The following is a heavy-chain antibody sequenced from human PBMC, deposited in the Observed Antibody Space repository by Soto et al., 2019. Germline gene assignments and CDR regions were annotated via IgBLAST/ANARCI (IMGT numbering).Heavy chain of an antibody. CDR3: ASLPFRGVIIGNALDYYYGMDV. J-gene: IGHJ6*02. Sequence: EVQLVQSGAEVKKPGESLRISCKGSGYSFTSYWISWVRQMPGKGLEWMGRIDPSDSYTNYSPSFQGHVTISADKSISTAYLQWSSLKASDPAMYYCASLPFRGVIIGNALDYYYGMDVWGQGTTVTVSS. V-gene: IGHV5-10-1*01. CDR1: GYSFTSYW. CDR2: IDPSDSYT. D-gene: IGHD3-10*01.